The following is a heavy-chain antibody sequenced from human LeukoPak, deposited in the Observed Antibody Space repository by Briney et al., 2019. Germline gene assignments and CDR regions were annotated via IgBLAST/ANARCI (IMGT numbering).Heavy chain of an antibody. J-gene: IGHJ4*02. CDR3: AKERDYGPADY. V-gene: IGHV3-23*01. D-gene: IGHD4/OR15-4a*01. CDR1: GFIFNKHA. CDR2: LSGSGSST. Sequence: GVSLRLSCVASGFIFNKHAMSWVRQAPGKGLEWVSGLSGSGSSTDYADSVKGRFTVSRDNSKNTLFLQMNSLRAEDTAIYYCAKERDYGPADYWGQGTLVTLSS.